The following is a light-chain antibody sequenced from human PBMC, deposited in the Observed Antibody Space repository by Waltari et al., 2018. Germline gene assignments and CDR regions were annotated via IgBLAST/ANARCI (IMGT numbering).Light chain of an antibody. CDR3: QQRSNWPPLT. CDR2: DAS. CDR1: QSVSSY. V-gene: IGKV3-11*01. J-gene: IGKJ4*01. Sequence: EIVLTQSPATLSLSPGEIANLPCRARQSVSSYLAWYQQKPGQAPRLLIYDASNRATGIPARFSGSGSGTDFTLTISSLEPEDFAVYYCQQRSNWPPLTFGGGTKVEIK.